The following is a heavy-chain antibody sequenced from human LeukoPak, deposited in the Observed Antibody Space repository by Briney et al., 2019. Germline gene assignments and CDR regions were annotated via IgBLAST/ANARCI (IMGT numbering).Heavy chain of an antibody. Sequence: PSETLSLTCAVYGGSFSGYYWSWIRQPPGKGLEWIGEINHSGSTNNNPSLKSRVTISVDTSKNQLSLKLSSVTAADTAVYYCARAVPQSSGKYYFDYWGQGTLVTVSS. D-gene: IGHD3-22*01. V-gene: IGHV4-34*01. CDR2: INHSGST. J-gene: IGHJ4*02. CDR1: GGSFSGYY. CDR3: ARAVPQSSGKYYFDY.